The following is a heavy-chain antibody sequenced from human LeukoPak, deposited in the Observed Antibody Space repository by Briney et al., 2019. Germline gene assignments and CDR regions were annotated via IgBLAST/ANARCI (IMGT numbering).Heavy chain of an antibody. Sequence: GGSLRLSCAASGFTFSSYWMTWVRQAPGKGLEWLANIKEDGSEKSYVDSVKGRFTISRDNAQNSLYLQMNSLRAEDTAVYFCARDGYATGSHDYWGQGALVTVSS. CDR1: GFTFSSYW. CDR2: IKEDGSEK. V-gene: IGHV3-7*04. D-gene: IGHD3-10*01. CDR3: ARDGYATGSHDY. J-gene: IGHJ4*02.